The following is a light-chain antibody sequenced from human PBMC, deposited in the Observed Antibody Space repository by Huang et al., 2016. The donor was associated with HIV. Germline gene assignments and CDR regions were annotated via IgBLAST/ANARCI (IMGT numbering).Light chain of an antibody. V-gene: IGKV3-11*01. Sequence: EIVLTQSPVTLSLSPGERATLSCRARQGVSIQLGWYQQKPGQAPRPLIYDATNRAAGIPTRFSGSGSGTDFTLTISSLEPEDFAVYYCQQRSKWPITFGQGTRLEMK. CDR2: DAT. J-gene: IGKJ5*01. CDR1: QGVSIQ. CDR3: QQRSKWPIT.